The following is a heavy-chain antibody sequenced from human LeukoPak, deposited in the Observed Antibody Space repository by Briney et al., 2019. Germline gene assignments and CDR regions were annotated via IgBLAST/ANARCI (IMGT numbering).Heavy chain of an antibody. V-gene: IGHV4-34*01. CDR3: ARGFWAVRFDS. CDR1: GESFSGYY. D-gene: IGHD6-6*01. CDR2: INHSGST. J-gene: IGHJ4*02. Sequence: PSETLSLTCAVYGESFSGYYWSWIRQPPGKGLEWIGEINHSGSTNYNPSLKSRVTISVDTSRNQFSPKVSSVSAADTAVYYCARGFWAVRFDSWGQGTLVTVSS.